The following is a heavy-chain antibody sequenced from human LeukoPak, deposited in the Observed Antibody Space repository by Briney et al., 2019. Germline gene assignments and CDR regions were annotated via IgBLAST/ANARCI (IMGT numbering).Heavy chain of an antibody. CDR2: ISSSSSYI. Sequence: PGGSLRLSCAASGFTFSSYSMNWVRQAPGKGLEWVSSISSSSSYIYYADSVKGRFTISRDNAKNSLYLQMNSLRAEDTAVYYCARDYYDFWSGSYAYYYYYMDVWGKGTTVTVSS. CDR3: ARDYYDFWSGSYAYYYYYMDV. J-gene: IGHJ6*03. D-gene: IGHD3-3*01. V-gene: IGHV3-21*01. CDR1: GFTFSSYS.